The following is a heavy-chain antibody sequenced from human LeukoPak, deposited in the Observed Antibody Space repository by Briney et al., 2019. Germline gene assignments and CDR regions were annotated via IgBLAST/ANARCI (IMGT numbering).Heavy chain of an antibody. J-gene: IGHJ4*02. CDR2: INPNSGGT. V-gene: IGHV1-2*02. Sequence: ASVKVSCKASGYTFTVYYMHWVRQAPGQGLEWMGWINPNSGGTNYAQKFQGRVTMTRDTSISTAYMELSRLRSDDTAVYYCAREAYYYGSGSPDMGYWGQGTLVTVSS. CDR3: AREAYYYGSGSPDMGY. CDR1: GYTFTVYY. D-gene: IGHD3-10*01.